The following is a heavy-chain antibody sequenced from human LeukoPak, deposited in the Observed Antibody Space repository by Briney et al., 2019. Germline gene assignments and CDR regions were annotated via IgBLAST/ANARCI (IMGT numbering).Heavy chain of an antibody. D-gene: IGHD3-22*01. CDR2: IYYSGST. Sequence: SETLSLTCTVSGGSISSYYWSWIRQPPGKGLEWIGYIYYSGSTNYNLSLKSRVTISVDTSKNQFSLKLSSVTAADTTVYYCARTTPDYYDSSANYGMDVWGQGTTVTVSS. CDR1: GGSISSYY. J-gene: IGHJ6*02. V-gene: IGHV4-59*08. CDR3: ARTTPDYYDSSANYGMDV.